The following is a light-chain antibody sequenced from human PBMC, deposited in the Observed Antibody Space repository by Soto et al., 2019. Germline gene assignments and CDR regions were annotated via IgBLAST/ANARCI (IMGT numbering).Light chain of an antibody. J-gene: IGLJ2*01. CDR3: SSYAGSNNWV. CDR1: STDVGNYNH. CDR2: DVN. V-gene: IGLV2-8*01. Sequence: QSALTQPPSASGSPGQSLTISCTGTSTDVGNYNHVSWYQQHPGKAPKLMISDVNRRPSGVPDRFSGSKSGNTASLTVSELQAEDEADYYCSSYAGSNNWVFGGGTKVTVL.